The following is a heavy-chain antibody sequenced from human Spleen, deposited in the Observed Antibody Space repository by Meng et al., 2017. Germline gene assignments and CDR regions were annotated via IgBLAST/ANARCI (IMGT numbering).Heavy chain of an antibody. CDR1: GGSMGSYY. J-gene: IGHJ4*01. CDR2: IYYSGHT. V-gene: IGHV4-59*12. CDR3: AVFSSGWGPFDC. Sequence: QVQLQESGPVLVKPSQTLSLTCSVSGGSMGSYYWNWIRQPPGKGLEWIGYIYYSGHTNYNPSLKSRVTISVDKSKTQFSLKVTSVTAADTAVYYCAVFSSGWGPFDCWGQGTLVTVSS. D-gene: IGHD6-19*01.